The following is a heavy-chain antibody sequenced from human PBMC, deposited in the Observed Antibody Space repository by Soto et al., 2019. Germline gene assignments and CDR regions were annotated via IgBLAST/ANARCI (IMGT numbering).Heavy chain of an antibody. CDR1: GGSISSGGYY. CDR2: IYYSGST. D-gene: IGHD2-15*01. Sequence: QVQLQESGPGLVKPSQTLSLTCTVSGGSISSGGYYWSWIRQHPGKGLEWIGYIYYSGSTYYNPSRKRRVTISVDASKTQFSLKLSSVTAADTAVYYWARGSLGYCSGGSCYYYYGMDVWGQGTTVTVSS. J-gene: IGHJ6*02. CDR3: ARGSLGYCSGGSCYYYYGMDV. V-gene: IGHV4-31*03.